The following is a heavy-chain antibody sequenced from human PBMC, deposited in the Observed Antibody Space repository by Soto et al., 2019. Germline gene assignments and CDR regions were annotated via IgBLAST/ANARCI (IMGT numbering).Heavy chain of an antibody. V-gene: IGHV3-23*01. Sequence: PGGSLRLSCAASGFAFSSYAMTWVRQAPGKGLEWVSAISGSGGNTYYADSVKGQFTISRDNSKNTLYLQMNSLRAEDTAVYYCAKHYDFWSYNWFDPWGQGTLVTVSS. J-gene: IGHJ5*02. CDR1: GFAFSSYA. D-gene: IGHD3-3*01. CDR3: AKHYDFWSYNWFDP. CDR2: ISGSGGNT.